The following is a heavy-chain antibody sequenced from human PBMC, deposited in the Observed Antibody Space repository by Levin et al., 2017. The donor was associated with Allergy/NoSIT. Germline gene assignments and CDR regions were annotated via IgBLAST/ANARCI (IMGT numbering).Heavy chain of an antibody. V-gene: IGHV1-46*01. CDR1: GXTFTSYN. CDR2: INPSGGST. J-gene: IGHJ5*02. Sequence: GESLKISCKASGXTFTSYNMHRGRQAAGQGLEWMGIINPSGGSTSYAQKFQGRVTMTRDTSTSTVYMELSSLRSEDTAVYYCARDQWRYSYGRGWFDPWGQGTLVTVSS. D-gene: IGHD5-18*01. CDR3: ARDQWRYSYGRGWFDP.